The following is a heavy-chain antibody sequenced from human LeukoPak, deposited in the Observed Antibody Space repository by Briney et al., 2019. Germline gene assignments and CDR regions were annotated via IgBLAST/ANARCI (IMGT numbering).Heavy chain of an antibody. V-gene: IGHV4-59*08. D-gene: IGHD6-19*01. CDR2: IYYSGST. J-gene: IGHJ3*02. CDR1: GGSISSYY. Sequence: PSETLSLTCTVSGGSISSYYWSWIRQPPGKGLEWIGYIYYSGSTNYNPSLKSRVTKSVDTSKNQFSLKLSSVTAADTAVYYCARLAVAEAFDIWGQGTMVTVSS. CDR3: ARLAVAEAFDI.